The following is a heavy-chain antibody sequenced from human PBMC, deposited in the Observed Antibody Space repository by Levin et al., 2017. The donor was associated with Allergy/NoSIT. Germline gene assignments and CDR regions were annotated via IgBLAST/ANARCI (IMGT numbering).Heavy chain of an antibody. Sequence: LSLTCAASGFTFSSYAMSWVRQAPGKGLEWVSAISGSGGSTYYADSVKGRFTISRDNSKNTLFLQMNSLRAEDTAVYYCAKDGITIFGVSDYWGQGTLVTVSS. CDR1: GFTFSSYA. J-gene: IGHJ4*02. V-gene: IGHV3-23*01. CDR2: ISGSGGST. CDR3: AKDGITIFGVSDY. D-gene: IGHD3-3*01.